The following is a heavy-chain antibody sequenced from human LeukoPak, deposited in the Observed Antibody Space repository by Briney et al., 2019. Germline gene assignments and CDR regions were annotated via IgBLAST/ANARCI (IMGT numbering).Heavy chain of an antibody. CDR1: GFTFSSYA. J-gene: IGHJ4*02. Sequence: GGSLRLSCSASGFTFSSYAMHWVRQAPGKGLEYVSAISSNGGSTHYADSVKGRFSISRDNSKNTLYLQMSSLRAEDTAVYYCVKGDIVVVVAAGFDYWGQGTLVTVSS. CDR2: ISSNGGST. CDR3: VKGDIVVVVAAGFDY. V-gene: IGHV3-64D*06. D-gene: IGHD2-15*01.